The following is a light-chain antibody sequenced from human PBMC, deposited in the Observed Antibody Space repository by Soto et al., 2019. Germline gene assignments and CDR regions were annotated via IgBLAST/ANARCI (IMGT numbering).Light chain of an antibody. CDR2: DAS. V-gene: IGKV3-15*01. J-gene: IGKJ5*01. CDR1: QSVSTN. CDR3: HQYNNWPIT. Sequence: EIVMTQSPATLSVSPGERATLSCRASQSVSTNLAWYQQKPGQAPRLLIYDASTRATGLPARFSGSGSGTEFTLTISSLQSEDFGVYYCHQYNNWPITFGQGTHWR.